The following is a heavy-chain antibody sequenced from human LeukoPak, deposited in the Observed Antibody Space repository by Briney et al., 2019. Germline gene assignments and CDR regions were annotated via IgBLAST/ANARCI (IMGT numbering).Heavy chain of an antibody. CDR2: IYYSGST. CDR1: GGSFSDYF. Sequence: PSETLSLTCAVYGGSFSDYFWNWIRQPPGKGLEWIGSIYYSGSTYYNPSLKSRVTISVDTSKDQFSLKLSSVTAADTAVYYCARGGYYYDSSGYLSPHFDYWGQGTLVTVSS. V-gene: IGHV4-34*01. CDR3: ARGGYYYDSSGYLSPHFDY. J-gene: IGHJ4*02. D-gene: IGHD3-22*01.